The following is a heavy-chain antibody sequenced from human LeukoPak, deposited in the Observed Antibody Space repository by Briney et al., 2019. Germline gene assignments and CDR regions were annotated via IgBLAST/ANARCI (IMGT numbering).Heavy chain of an antibody. CDR1: GFIFRSYW. Sequence: GGSLRLSCAASGFIFRSYWMSWVRQAPGKGLEWVANIKQDGSEKYYVDSVKGRFTISRDNAKNSLYLQMNSLRAEDTAVYYCAREWAVPAASGLDVWGKGTTVTVSS. CDR3: AREWAVPAASGLDV. D-gene: IGHD2-2*01. CDR2: IKQDGSEK. J-gene: IGHJ6*04. V-gene: IGHV3-7*01.